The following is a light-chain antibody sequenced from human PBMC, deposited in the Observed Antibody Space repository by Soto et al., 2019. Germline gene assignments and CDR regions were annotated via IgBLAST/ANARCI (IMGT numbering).Light chain of an antibody. CDR3: SSYTSSLTAWV. Sequence: QSALTQPASVSGSPGQSITISCTGTSSDVGGYNYVSWYQQHPGKAPKLMIYEVSNRPSGVSNRFSGSKSGNTASLTISGLQAEDDADYFCSSYTSSLTAWVFGGGTKLTVL. V-gene: IGLV2-14*01. CDR2: EVS. J-gene: IGLJ3*02. CDR1: SSDVGGYNY.